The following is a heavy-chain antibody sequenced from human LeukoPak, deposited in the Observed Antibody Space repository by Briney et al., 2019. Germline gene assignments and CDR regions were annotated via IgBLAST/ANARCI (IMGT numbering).Heavy chain of an antibody. CDR1: GGSISSGGYY. Sequence: PSQTLSLTCTVSGGSISSGGYYWSWIRQHPGKGLEWIGYIYYSGSTYYNPSLKSRVTISVDTSKNQFSLKLSSVTAADTAVYYCAASVTMKPYYFDYWGQGTLVTVPS. J-gene: IGHJ4*02. CDR3: AASVTMKPYYFDY. CDR2: IYYSGST. V-gene: IGHV4-31*03. D-gene: IGHD4-17*01.